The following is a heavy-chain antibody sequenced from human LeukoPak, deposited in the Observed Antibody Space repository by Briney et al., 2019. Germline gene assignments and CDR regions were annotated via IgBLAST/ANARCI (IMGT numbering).Heavy chain of an antibody. D-gene: IGHD3-16*02. CDR3: ARETRGGTYRYNFLDS. CDR2: ISADSTVV. Sequence: GGSLRLSCAASGFTFSAFDMTWVRQAPGKGLEWLSYISADSTVVHYADSVRRRFTTSRDNAKNSLHLHLNSLRAEDTAIYYCARETRGGTYRYNFLDSWGLGTLVTVSS. J-gene: IGHJ4*02. V-gene: IGHV3-48*03. CDR1: GFTFSAFD.